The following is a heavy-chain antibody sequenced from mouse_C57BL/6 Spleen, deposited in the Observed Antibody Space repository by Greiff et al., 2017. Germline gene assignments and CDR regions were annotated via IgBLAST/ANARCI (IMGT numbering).Heavy chain of an antibody. J-gene: IGHJ1*03. CDR1: GFSLTSYG. CDR3: AKRGATVVADWYFDV. Sequence: VMLVESGPGLVAPSQSLSITCTVSGFSLTSYGVSWVRQPPGKGLAWLGVLWGDGSTNYHSALISKLSISKDNSKSQVFLKRNSLQTDDTATYYCAKRGATVVADWYFDVWGTGTTVTVSS. V-gene: IGHV2-3*01. CDR2: LWGDGST. D-gene: IGHD1-1*01.